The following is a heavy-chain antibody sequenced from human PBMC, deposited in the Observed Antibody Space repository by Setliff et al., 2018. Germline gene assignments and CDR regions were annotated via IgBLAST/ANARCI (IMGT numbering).Heavy chain of an antibody. CDR3: ARDQWVRSPPLSFSYGMDV. J-gene: IGHJ6*02. CDR1: GGSISSSYY. CDR2: VYTNGGT. V-gene: IGHV4-4*07. Sequence: KPSETLSLTCSVSGGSISSSYYWSWIRQPAGKGLEWIGRVYTNGGTDYNPSLKSRATISLDTSKNQLSLTLTSVTAADTAVYYCARDQWVRSPPLSFSYGMDVWGLGTTVTVSS. D-gene: IGHD2-8*01.